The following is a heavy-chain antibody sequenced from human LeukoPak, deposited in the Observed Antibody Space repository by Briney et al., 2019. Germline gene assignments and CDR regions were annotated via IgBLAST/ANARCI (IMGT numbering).Heavy chain of an antibody. D-gene: IGHD2-15*01. J-gene: IGHJ4*02. CDR3: ARVRGYCSGGSCSGYYFDY. CDR1: GYTFTSYY. V-gene: IGHV1-46*01. Sequence: ASVKVSCKASGYTFTSYYMHWVRQAPGQGLEWMGIINPSGGSTSYAQKFQGRVTITADESTSTAYMELSSLRSEDTAVYYCARVRGYCSGGSCSGYYFDYWGQGTLVTVSS. CDR2: INPSGGST.